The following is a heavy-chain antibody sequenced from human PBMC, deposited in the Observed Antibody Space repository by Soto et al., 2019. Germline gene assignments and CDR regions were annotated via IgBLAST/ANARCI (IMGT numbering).Heavy chain of an antibody. J-gene: IGHJ5*02. CDR2: IYHSGST. CDR1: GYSISSGYY. Sequence: SETLSLTCAVSGYSISSGYYWGWIRQPPGKGLGWIGSIYHSGSTYYNPSLKSRVTISVDTSKNQFSLKLSSVTAADTAVYYCAGRKILAYCGGDCFGWFDPWGQGTLVTVSS. V-gene: IGHV4-38-2*01. CDR3: AGRKILAYCGGDCFGWFDP. D-gene: IGHD2-21*02.